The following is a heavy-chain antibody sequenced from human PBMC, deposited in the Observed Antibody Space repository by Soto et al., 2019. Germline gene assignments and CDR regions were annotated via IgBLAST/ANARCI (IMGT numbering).Heavy chain of an antibody. CDR2: IIPNFGTA. CDR3: AREYSYGPIFYYDGIDV. CDR1: GGNFSRYA. J-gene: IGHJ6*02. V-gene: IGHV1-69*12. D-gene: IGHD5-18*01. Sequence: QVQLLQSGAEVKTPGSSVKVSCKASGGNFSRYAISWVRQATGQGLEWMGGIIPNFGTANYAQQFQGSVTITADESTSTAYMELSSMRSEDTAVYYCAREYSYGPIFYYDGIDVWGQGTTVTVSS.